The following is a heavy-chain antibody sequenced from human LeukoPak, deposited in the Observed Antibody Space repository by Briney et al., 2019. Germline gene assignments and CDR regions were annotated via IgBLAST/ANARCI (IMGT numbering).Heavy chain of an antibody. V-gene: IGHV3-30*03. Sequence: GGSLGLSCAASGFTFRNYGIHWVRQAPGKGLEWVAVTSSDLNVKLYADSVKGRFTISRDNSRSTLYLQMNSLRPEDTAIYYCAREGYYGSGSPPSLYFDYWGQGTLVTVSS. J-gene: IGHJ4*02. D-gene: IGHD3-10*01. CDR1: GFTFRNYG. CDR2: TSSDLNVK. CDR3: AREGYYGSGSPPSLYFDY.